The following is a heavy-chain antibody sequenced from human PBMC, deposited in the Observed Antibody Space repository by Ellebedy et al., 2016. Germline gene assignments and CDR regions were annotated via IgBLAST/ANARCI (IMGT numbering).Heavy chain of an antibody. J-gene: IGHJ4*02. Sequence: GGSLRLSCAASGFTVSSNYMSWVRQAPGKGLEWVSVIYSGGRTYYADSVKGRFTISRDNAKNSLYLQMNSLRAEDTAVYYCARVRSVEWELRNWGQGTLVTVSS. CDR3: ARVRSVEWELRN. D-gene: IGHD1-26*01. CDR2: IYSGGRT. V-gene: IGHV3-66*01. CDR1: GFTVSSNY.